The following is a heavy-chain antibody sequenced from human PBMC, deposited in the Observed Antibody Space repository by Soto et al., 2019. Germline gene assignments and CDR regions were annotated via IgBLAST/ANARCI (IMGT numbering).Heavy chain of an antibody. V-gene: IGHV2-5*02. CDR2: IYWDNDK. CDR1: GFSLSTGGVG. CDR3: VQSRCGGDCLRSYSSHYYYGMDV. J-gene: IGHJ6*02. Sequence: QITLKESGPTLVKPTQTLTLTCTFSGFSLSTGGVGVGWIRQPPGKALEWLALIYWDNDKRYSPSLKSRLTVTKETSKNQVVLTMTNMDPVDTATYYCVQSRCGGDCLRSYSSHYYYGMDVWGQGTTVTVFS. D-gene: IGHD2-21*02.